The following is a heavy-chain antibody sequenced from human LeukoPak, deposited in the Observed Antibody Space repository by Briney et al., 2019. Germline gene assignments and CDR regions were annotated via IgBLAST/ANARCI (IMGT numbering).Heavy chain of an antibody. D-gene: IGHD5-18*01. J-gene: IGHJ4*02. CDR3: ARVLRAASWRSYDY. Sequence: SETLSLTCTVSGGAVSNSLYYWSWIRQPPGKGLEWIGYIYYNGDTNYNPSLKSRVIISIDTSSNQFSLRLNSMTAADTAVYYCARVLRAASWRSYDYWGQGSLVTVSS. CDR1: GGAVSNSLYY. CDR2: IYYNGDT. V-gene: IGHV4-61*01.